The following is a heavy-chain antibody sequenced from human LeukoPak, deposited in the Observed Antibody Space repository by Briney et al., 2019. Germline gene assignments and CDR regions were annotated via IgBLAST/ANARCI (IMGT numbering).Heavy chain of an antibody. V-gene: IGHV3-23*01. CDR3: AKDGYDYYYYYMDV. CDR1: GFTFSSYA. J-gene: IGHJ6*03. D-gene: IGHD1-1*01. Sequence: PGGSLRLSCAASGFTFSSYAMSWVRQAPGKGLEWVAAISGSGGSTYYADSGKGRFTISRDNSKTPLYPQMNSLRAEDTAVYYCAKDGYDYYYYYMDVWGKGTTVTVSS. CDR2: ISGSGGST.